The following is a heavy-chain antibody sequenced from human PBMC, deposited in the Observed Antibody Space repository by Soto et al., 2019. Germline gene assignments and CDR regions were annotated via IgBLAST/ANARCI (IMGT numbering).Heavy chain of an antibody. V-gene: IGHV3-30-3*01. CDR2: ISYDGSNK. CDR1: GFTFSSYA. Sequence: QVQLVESGGGVVQPGRSLRLSCAASGFTFSSYAMHWVRQAPGKGLEWVAVISYDGSNKYYADSVKGRFTISRDNSKNTLYLQMNSLRAEDTAVYYCAREGRYSYGPDYWGQGPLVTVSS. D-gene: IGHD5-18*01. J-gene: IGHJ4*02. CDR3: AREGRYSYGPDY.